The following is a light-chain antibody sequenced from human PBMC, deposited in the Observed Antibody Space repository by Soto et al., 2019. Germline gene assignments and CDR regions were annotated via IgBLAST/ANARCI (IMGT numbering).Light chain of an antibody. CDR1: QSISGG. J-gene: IGKJ2*01. CDR2: DAS. CDR3: QQYNRYSSFT. V-gene: IGKV1-5*01. Sequence: DIQKTQSPSTLSASIGDRVTITCRASQSISGGVAWYQQKPGKAPKLLIYDASNLESGVPSRFSGSGSGTEFTLTISSLQPDDFATYYCQQYNRYSSFTFGQGTNLEIK.